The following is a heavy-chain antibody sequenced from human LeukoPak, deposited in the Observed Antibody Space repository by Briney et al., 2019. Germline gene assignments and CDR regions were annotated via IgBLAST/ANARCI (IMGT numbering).Heavy chain of an antibody. D-gene: IGHD3-10*01. CDR1: GFPLNNYW. Sequence: PGGSLRLFCAAWGFPLNNYWMHWVRQAPGKGLEWVSRVQPGGSTTLYTVCVRARFHISRHNDQNTVYLQMNSQTDEDGAVYYCARAGACKYGLCVYWGQGPRVSVS. V-gene: IGHV3-74*01. CDR2: VQPGGSTT. CDR3: ARAGACKYGLCVY. J-gene: IGHJ4*02.